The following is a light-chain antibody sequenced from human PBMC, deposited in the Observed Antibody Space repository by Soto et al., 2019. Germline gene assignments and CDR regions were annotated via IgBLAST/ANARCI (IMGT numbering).Light chain of an antibody. V-gene: IGLV2-23*01. CDR2: EAT. Sequence: QSALTQPASVSGSPGQSITISCTGTSSDVGTYDLVSWYQHHPGAAPKLMIYEATRRPSGISNRFSGSKSGNTASLTISGLQAEDEADYYCSSYSGTNNLIFGGGTKVTVL. CDR1: SSDVGTYDL. J-gene: IGLJ2*01. CDR3: SSYSGTNNLI.